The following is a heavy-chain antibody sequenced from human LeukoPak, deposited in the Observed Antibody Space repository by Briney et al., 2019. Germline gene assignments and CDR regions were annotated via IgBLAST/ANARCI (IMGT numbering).Heavy chain of an antibody. CDR1: GFTFSSYS. J-gene: IGHJ4*02. CDR3: ARSTSDTPTPFDY. D-gene: IGHD2-15*01. V-gene: IGHV3-48*01. Sequence: PGGSLRLSCAASGFTFSSYSMNWVRQAPGKGLEWVSYISSSSSTIYYADSVKGRFTISRDNAKNSLYLQMNSLRAEDTAVYYCARSTSDTPTPFDYWGQGTLVTVTS. CDR2: ISSSSSTI.